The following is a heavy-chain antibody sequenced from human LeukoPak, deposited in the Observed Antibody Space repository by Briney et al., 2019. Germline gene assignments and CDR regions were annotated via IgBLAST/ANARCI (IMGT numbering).Heavy chain of an antibody. CDR2: ISATGGTT. J-gene: IGHJ4*02. CDR3: ARGVAAARDFDY. V-gene: IGHV3-23*01. Sequence: GGSLRLSCAASGFTFSSYGMSWVRQAPGKGLEWVSAISATGGTTYYADSVKGRFTISRDNSKNTLYLQMNSLRAEDTAVYYCARGVAAARDFDYWGQGTLVTVSS. CDR1: GFTFSSYG. D-gene: IGHD6-13*01.